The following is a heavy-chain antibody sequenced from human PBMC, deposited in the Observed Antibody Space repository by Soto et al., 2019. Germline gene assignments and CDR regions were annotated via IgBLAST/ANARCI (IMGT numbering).Heavy chain of an antibody. CDR1: GYTFTSYD. V-gene: IGHV1-8*01. D-gene: IGHD3-9*01. CDR3: ARVYYDILTGYADP. J-gene: IGHJ5*02. CDR2: MNPNSGNT. Sequence: ASVKVSCTASGYTFTSYDINWVRQATGQGLEWMGWMNPNSGNTGYAQKFQGRVTMTRNTSISTAYMELSSLRSEDTAVYYCARVYYDILTGYADPWGQGTLVTVS.